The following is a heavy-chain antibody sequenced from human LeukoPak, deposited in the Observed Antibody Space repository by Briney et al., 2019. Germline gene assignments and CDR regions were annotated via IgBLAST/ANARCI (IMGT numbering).Heavy chain of an antibody. V-gene: IGHV3-48*03. CDR3: ARSSGWYKRFDY. D-gene: IGHD6-19*01. CDR1: GFTFSSYE. J-gene: IGHJ4*02. CDR2: ISSSGSTI. Sequence: GGPLRLSCAASGFTFSSYEMNWVRQAPGKGLEWVSYISSSGSTIYYADSVKGRFTISRDNAKNSLYLQMNSLRAEDTAVYYCARSSGWYKRFDYWGQGTLVTVSS.